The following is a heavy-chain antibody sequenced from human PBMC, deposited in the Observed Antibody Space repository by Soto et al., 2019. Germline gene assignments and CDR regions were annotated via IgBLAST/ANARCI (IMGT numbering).Heavy chain of an antibody. D-gene: IGHD3-3*02. CDR2: IYYSGST. CDR1: GGSISSYY. CDR3: ARLPIGHFWSGRTYYYYGMDV. Sequence: PSETLSLTCTVSGGSISSYYWRWIRQPPGKGLEWIGSIYYSGSTNYNPSLKSRVTISVDTSKNQFSLKLSSVTAADTAVYYCARLPIGHFWSGRTYYYYGMDVWGQGTTVTVS. J-gene: IGHJ6*02. V-gene: IGHV4-59*08.